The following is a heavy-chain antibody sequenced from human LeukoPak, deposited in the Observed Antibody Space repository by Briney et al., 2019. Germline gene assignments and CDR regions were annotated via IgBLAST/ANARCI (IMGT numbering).Heavy chain of an antibody. Sequence: PGESLKISCKGSGYSFTSYWIGWVRQMPGKGLEWMGIIYPGDSDTRYSPSFQGQVTISADKFISTAYLQWSSLKASDTAMYYCARRGYCSSTSCYGFDYWGQGTLVTVSS. CDR1: GYSFTSYW. V-gene: IGHV5-51*01. CDR3: ARRGYCSSTSCYGFDY. CDR2: IYPGDSDT. J-gene: IGHJ4*02. D-gene: IGHD2-2*01.